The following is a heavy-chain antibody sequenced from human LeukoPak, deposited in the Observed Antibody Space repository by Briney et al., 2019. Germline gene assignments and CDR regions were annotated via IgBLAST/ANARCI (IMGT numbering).Heavy chain of an antibody. CDR3: ARDMTDGYTADY. Sequence: AGGSLRLSCAASGFTFSDYYMSWIRQAPGKGLEWVSYISSSGSTIYYADSVKGRFTISRDNAKNSLYLQMNSLRAEDTAVYYCARDMTDGYTADYWGQGTLVTVSS. J-gene: IGHJ4*02. D-gene: IGHD5-24*01. CDR1: GFTFSDYY. CDR2: ISSSGSTI. V-gene: IGHV3-11*04.